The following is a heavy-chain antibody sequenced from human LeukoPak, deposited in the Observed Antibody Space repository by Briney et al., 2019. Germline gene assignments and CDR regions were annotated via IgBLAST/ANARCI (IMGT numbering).Heavy chain of an antibody. Sequence: GASVKVSCKASGYTFTSYGISWVRQAPGQGLEWMGWISAYNGNTNYAQKLQGRVTMTTDTSTSTAYVELRSLRSDDTAVYYCASTNRYCSSTSCLTHYWGQGTLVTVSS. D-gene: IGHD2-2*01. J-gene: IGHJ4*02. CDR2: ISAYNGNT. CDR3: ASTNRYCSSTSCLTHY. V-gene: IGHV1-18*01. CDR1: GYTFTSYG.